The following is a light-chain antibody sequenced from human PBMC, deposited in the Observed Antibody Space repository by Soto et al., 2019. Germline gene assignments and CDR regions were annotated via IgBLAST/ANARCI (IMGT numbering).Light chain of an antibody. CDR3: QESYNIHT. CDR1: QGISSY. CDR2: AAS. J-gene: IGKJ5*01. Sequence: DIQMTQSPSTLSASVGDRVTITCRASQGISSYLAWYQQKPGKAPQLLIYAASTLQSGVPSRFSGSGSGTDFTLTISSLQLEDFATYYCQESYNIHTFGQGTRLEIK. V-gene: IGKV1-39*01.